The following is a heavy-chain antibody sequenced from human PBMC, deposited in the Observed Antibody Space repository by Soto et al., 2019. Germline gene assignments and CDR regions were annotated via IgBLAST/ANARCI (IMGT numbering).Heavy chain of an antibody. CDR2: IIDSGGST. J-gene: IGHJ4*02. CDR3: VKEANPFINTLVVLIFDY. V-gene: IGHV3-23*01. CDR1: GFTFSSCA. D-gene: IGHD3-22*01. Sequence: HPGGSLRLSCAASGFTFSSCAMGWVRQAPGKGLEWVSDIIDSGGSTYYADSVKGRFTISRDNSKNTLYLRMNSLRSDDTAVYYCVKEANPFINTLVVLIFDYWGQGTQVTVSS.